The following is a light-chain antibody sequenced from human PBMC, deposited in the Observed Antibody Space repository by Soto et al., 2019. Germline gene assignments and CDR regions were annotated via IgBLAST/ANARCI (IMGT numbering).Light chain of an antibody. CDR1: ASTIGRNY. V-gene: IGLV1-47*01. J-gene: IGLJ1*01. CDR2: RNS. CDR3: AAWDDNLSGLYV. Sequence: QSVLTQSPSASGTPGQRVTISCSGSASTIGRNYVYWYQQLPGTAPKLLIYRNSQRRSGVPDRFSGSKSGTSASLAISGLRSEDEADYYCAAWDDNLSGLYVFGAGTKLTVL.